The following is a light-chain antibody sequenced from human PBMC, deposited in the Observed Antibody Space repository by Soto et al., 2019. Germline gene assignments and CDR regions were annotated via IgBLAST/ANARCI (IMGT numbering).Light chain of an antibody. V-gene: IGLV1-40*01. CDR3: QSYDCSLSGGL. CDR2: GNI. CDR1: SSNIGANYD. J-gene: IGLJ3*02. Sequence: QSVLTQPPSVSGAPGQRVTISCTGRSSNIGANYDVRWYQHLPGTAPKLLIYGNINRPSGVPDRFSGSKSGTSASLAITGLRAEDEADYYCQSYDCSLSGGLFGGGTKLTVL.